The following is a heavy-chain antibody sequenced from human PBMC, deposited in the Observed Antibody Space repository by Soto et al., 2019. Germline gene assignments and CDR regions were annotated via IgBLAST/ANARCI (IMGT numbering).Heavy chain of an antibody. Sequence: PSETLSLTCTVSGGSISGYYWSWIRQPPGKGLEWIGYMYNTGSTFYNPSFKSRVTISVDTSKNQFSLKLNSVTAADTAVYYCARDLWGYCGTDCYPLDVWGQGTTVTVSS. V-gene: IGHV4-59*01. D-gene: IGHD2-21*02. CDR3: ARDLWGYCGTDCYPLDV. CDR2: MYNTGST. CDR1: GGSISGYY. J-gene: IGHJ6*02.